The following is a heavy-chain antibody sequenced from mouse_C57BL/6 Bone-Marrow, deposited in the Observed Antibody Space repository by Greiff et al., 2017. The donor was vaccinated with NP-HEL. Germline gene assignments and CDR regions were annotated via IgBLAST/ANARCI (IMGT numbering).Heavy chain of an antibody. D-gene: IGHD1-1*01. V-gene: IGHV14-4*01. Sequence: EVQLQQSGAELVRPGASVKLSCTASGFNIKDDYMHWVKQRPEQGLEWIGWIDPENGDTEYASKFQGKATITADTSSNTAYLQLSSLTSEDTAVYYCTVITTVEGDYWGQGTTLTVSS. CDR2: IDPENGDT. J-gene: IGHJ2*01. CDR3: TVITTVEGDY. CDR1: GFNIKDDY.